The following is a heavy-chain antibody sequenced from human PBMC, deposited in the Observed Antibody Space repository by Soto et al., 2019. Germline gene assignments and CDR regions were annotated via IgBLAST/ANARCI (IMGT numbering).Heavy chain of an antibody. Sequence: GGSLRLSCAASGFTFSSYAMSWVRQAPGKGLEWVSAISGSGGSTYYADSVKGRVTISRDNSKNTLYLQMNSLRAEDTAVYYCAKEQNIAVAGTRGPDDPPLRSRGPYYYYYGMDVWGQGTTVTVSS. D-gene: IGHD6-19*01. J-gene: IGHJ6*02. V-gene: IGHV3-23*01. CDR2: ISGSGGST. CDR3: AKEQNIAVAGTRGPDDPPLRSRGPYYYYYGMDV. CDR1: GFTFSSYA.